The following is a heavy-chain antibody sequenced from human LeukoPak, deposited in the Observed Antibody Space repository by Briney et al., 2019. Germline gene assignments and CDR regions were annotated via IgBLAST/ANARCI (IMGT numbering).Heavy chain of an antibody. V-gene: IGHV3-23*01. CDR2: ISGSGGST. CDR1: GFTFSSYA. D-gene: IGHD3-22*01. Sequence: GGSLRLSCAASGFTFSSYAMSWVRQAPGKGLEWVSAISGSGGSTYYADSVKGRFTISRDNSKNTLCLQMNSLRAEDTAVYYCAKDRIVVVQPDYWGQGTLVTVSS. J-gene: IGHJ4*02. CDR3: AKDRIVVVQPDY.